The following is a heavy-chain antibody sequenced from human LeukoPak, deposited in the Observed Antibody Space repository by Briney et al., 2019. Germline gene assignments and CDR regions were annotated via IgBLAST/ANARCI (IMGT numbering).Heavy chain of an antibody. J-gene: IGHJ4*02. CDR3: AKALAAAADFDY. V-gene: IGHV3-53*01. CDR2: IYSGGST. D-gene: IGHD6-13*01. Sequence: GGSLRLSCAASGFTVSSNYMSWVRQAPGKGLEWVSVIYSGGSTYYADSVKGRFTISRDNSKNTLYLQMNSLRAEDTAVYYCAKALAAAADFDYWGQGTLVTVSS. CDR1: GFTVSSNY.